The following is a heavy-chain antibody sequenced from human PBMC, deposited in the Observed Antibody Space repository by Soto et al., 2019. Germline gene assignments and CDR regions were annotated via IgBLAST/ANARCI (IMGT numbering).Heavy chain of an antibody. CDR3: AHIVVAGLGYYFDY. Sequence: QITLKASGPTLVKPTQTLTLTCTFSGFSLSSTRMAVGWIRQPPGKALEWLALIYWDDDKRYSPFLKSRLTITKDTSKNQVVLTRSNMDPVDTARYYWAHIVVAGLGYYFDYWGQGTLVTVSS. CDR1: GFSLSSTRMA. J-gene: IGHJ4*02. V-gene: IGHV2-5*02. CDR2: IYWDDDK. D-gene: IGHD6-19*01.